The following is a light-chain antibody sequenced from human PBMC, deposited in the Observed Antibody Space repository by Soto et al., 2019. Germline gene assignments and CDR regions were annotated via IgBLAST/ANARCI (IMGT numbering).Light chain of an antibody. CDR3: QQSYTTFLFT. CDR1: QGLSNS. V-gene: IGKV1-39*01. Sequence: IPVTQSPSSLSASVGDRVTITCQASQGLSNSLNWYQHKPGKAPKLLIFAASSLQSGVPSRFSGSGSGTNFTLTISSLQPEDFATYYCQQSYTTFLFTFGPGTKVDIK. CDR2: AAS. J-gene: IGKJ3*01.